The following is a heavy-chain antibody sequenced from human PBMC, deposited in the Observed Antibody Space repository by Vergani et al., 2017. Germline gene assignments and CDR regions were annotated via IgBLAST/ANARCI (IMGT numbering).Heavy chain of an antibody. Sequence: QVQLQQWGAGLLKPSETLSLTCAVYGGSFSGYYWSWIRQPPGKGLEWIGEINHSGSTNYNPSLKSRVTISVDTSKNQFSLKLSSVTAADPAVYYCARGITGTTGDYWGQGTLVTVSS. CDR3: ARGITGTTGDY. J-gene: IGHJ4*02. V-gene: IGHV4-34*01. CDR2: INHSGST. CDR1: GGSFSGYY. D-gene: IGHD1-7*01.